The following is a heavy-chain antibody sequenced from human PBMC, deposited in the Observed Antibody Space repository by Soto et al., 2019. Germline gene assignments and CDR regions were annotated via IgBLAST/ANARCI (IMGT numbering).Heavy chain of an antibody. CDR2: ISGSGGST. J-gene: IGHJ3*02. CDR1: GFTFSSYA. V-gene: IGHV3-23*01. Sequence: EVQLLESGGGLVQPGGSLRLSCAASGFTFSSYAMSWVRQAPGKGLERVSAISGSGGSTYYADSVKGRFTISRDNSKNALYLQMNSLRAEDTAVYYCAKLLYSGYDFGAFDIWGQGTMVTVSS. D-gene: IGHD5-12*01. CDR3: AKLLYSGYDFGAFDI.